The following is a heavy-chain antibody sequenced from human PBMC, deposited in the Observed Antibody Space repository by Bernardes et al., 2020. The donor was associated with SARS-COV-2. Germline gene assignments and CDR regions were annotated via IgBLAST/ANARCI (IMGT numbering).Heavy chain of an antibody. Sequence: GGSLRLSCAASGFTFSTYSMNWVRQAPGKGLEWVSSISSGSEYIFYADSVKGRFTFSRDNARNSLYLQMNSLRDEDTAVYYCARVFFGVHGMDVWGQGTTVTVSS. CDR1: GFTFSTYS. CDR2: ISSGSEYI. D-gene: IGHD3-3*01. J-gene: IGHJ6*02. CDR3: ARVFFGVHGMDV. V-gene: IGHV3-21*01.